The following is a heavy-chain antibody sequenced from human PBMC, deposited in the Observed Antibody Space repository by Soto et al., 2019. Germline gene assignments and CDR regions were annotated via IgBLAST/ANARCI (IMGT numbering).Heavy chain of an antibody. J-gene: IGHJ6*02. CDR1: GGSISSGGYY. V-gene: IGHV4-31*02. Sequence: LCGGSISSGGYYWSWIRQHPGKGLEWIGYIYYSGSTYYNPSLKSRVTISVDTSKNQSSLKLSSVTAADTAVYYCARVPSNYYYGMDVWGQGTTVTVSS. CDR3: ARVPSNYYYGMDV. CDR2: IYYSGST.